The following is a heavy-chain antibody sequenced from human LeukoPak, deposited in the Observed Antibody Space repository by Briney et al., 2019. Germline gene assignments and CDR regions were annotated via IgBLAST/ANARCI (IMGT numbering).Heavy chain of an antibody. J-gene: IGHJ5*02. V-gene: IGHV3-23*01. CDR1: GFTFSSYA. Sequence: GGSLRLSCAASGFTFSSYAMSWVRQAPGKGLEWVSAINGRGDNAYYADFVKGRFTISRDNSKSTVYLQMNSLRTEDTAVYYCAKDRVSPGFNWFDPWGQGTLVTVSS. CDR3: AKDRVSPGFNWFDP. CDR2: INGRGDNA. D-gene: IGHD2/OR15-2a*01.